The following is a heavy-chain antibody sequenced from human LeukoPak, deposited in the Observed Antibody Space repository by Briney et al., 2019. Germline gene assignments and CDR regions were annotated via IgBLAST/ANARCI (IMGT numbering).Heavy chain of an antibody. J-gene: IGHJ4*02. Sequence: GGSLRLSCAASGFTFSSYSINWVRQAAGKGLEWVSYISSSSSTINYADSVRGRFTISRDNAKNSLFLQMNSLRAEDTAVYYCARGGYFNRNSCSLSPFDYWGQGTLVTVSS. V-gene: IGHV3-48*01. CDR2: ISSSSSTI. CDR1: GFTFSSYS. D-gene: IGHD2-2*01. CDR3: ARGGYFNRNSCSLSPFDY.